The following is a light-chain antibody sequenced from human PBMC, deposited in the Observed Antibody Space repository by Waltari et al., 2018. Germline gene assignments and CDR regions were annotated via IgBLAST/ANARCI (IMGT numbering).Light chain of an antibody. CDR3: QQYYTWPPVT. CDR1: QKVTSK. Sequence: EVVMTQPPATPSVSPGERVTLSCRASQKVTSKLAWYQEKPGQPPRLLIYGASFRAAGIPARFSGSGSGAEFTLAISSLQSEDFAVYYCQQYYTWPPVTFGQGTKLE. V-gene: IGKV3-15*01. CDR2: GAS. J-gene: IGKJ2*01.